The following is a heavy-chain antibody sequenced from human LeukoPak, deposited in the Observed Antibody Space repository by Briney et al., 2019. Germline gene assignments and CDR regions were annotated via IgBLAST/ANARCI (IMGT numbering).Heavy chain of an antibody. D-gene: IGHD4-17*01. J-gene: IGHJ4*02. CDR2: ISGSGGST. V-gene: IGHV3-23*01. CDR3: ARERESYGDFDY. Sequence: PGGSLRLSCEASGFTFSSYAMSWVRQAPGKGLEWVSGISGSGGSTYYADSVKGRFTISRDNAKNSLYLQMNSLRAEDTAVYYCARERESYGDFDYWGQGTLVTVSS. CDR1: GFTFSSYA.